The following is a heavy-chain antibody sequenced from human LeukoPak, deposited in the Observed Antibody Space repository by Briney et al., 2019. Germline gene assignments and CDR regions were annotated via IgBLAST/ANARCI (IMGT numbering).Heavy chain of an antibody. D-gene: IGHD3-9*01. CDR2: IYYSGST. CDR3: ARDNYDILTGYFPTGFDY. Sequence: SETLSLTCAVSGGSISSYYWSWIRQPPGKGLEWIGYIYYSGSTNYNPSLKSRVTISVDTSKNQFSLKLSSVTAADTAVYYCARDNYDILTGYFPTGFDYWGQGTLVTVSS. CDR1: GGSISSYY. J-gene: IGHJ4*02. V-gene: IGHV4-59*01.